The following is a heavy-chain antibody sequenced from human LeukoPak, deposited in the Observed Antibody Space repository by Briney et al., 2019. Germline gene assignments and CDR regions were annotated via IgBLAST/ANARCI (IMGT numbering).Heavy chain of an antibody. Sequence: GGSLRLSCAASGFTFSNYGMHWVRQAPGKGLEWVAVIWYDGSNKYYADSVKGRFTISRDNSKNTLYLQMNSLRAEDTAVYYCARDGYDSSGLHDYWGQGTLVTVSS. D-gene: IGHD3-22*01. CDR2: IWYDGSNK. J-gene: IGHJ4*02. CDR3: ARDGYDSSGLHDY. V-gene: IGHV3-33*01. CDR1: GFTFSNYG.